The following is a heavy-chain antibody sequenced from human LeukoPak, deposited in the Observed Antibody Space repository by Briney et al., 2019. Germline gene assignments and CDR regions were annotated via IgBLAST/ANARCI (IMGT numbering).Heavy chain of an antibody. CDR1: GFTFSNYA. V-gene: IGHV3-64*01. CDR3: ARRFAAQLAFVDV. Sequence: GGSLRLSCAASGFTFSNYAMHWVRQAPGKGLEYVSAISYNGGSTYYAKSVKGRFTISRDNSKNTLYLQMGSLIAEDMAVYYCARRFAAQLAFVDVWGKGTTVTISS. J-gene: IGHJ6*04. D-gene: IGHD3-3*02. CDR2: ISYNGGST.